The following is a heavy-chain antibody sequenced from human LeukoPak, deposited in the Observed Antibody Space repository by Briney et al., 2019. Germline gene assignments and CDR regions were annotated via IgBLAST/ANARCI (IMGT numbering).Heavy chain of an antibody. V-gene: IGHV4-30-2*01. CDR1: GGSISSGGYS. CDR2: IYHNGST. J-gene: IGHJ4*02. D-gene: IGHD3-22*01. CDR3: ASVYDSSGPLIDY. Sequence: PSETLSLTCAVSGGSISSGGYSWSWIRQPPGKGLEWIGYIYHNGSTYYNPSLKSRVTISVDRSKNQFSLKLSSVTAADTAVYYCASVYDSSGPLIDYWGQGTLVTVSS.